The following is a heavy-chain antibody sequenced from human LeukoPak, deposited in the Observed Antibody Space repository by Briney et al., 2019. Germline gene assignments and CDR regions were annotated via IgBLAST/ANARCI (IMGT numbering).Heavy chain of an antibody. Sequence: SETLSLTCAFYVGSFIGYYWSWLRQPPGKGLEGIGEINHSGCTNYNPSLKSRVTISVDTSKNQFSLKLSSVTAADTAVYYCARCTMVRGVIFRDNQRGAKVKSYYFDYWGQGTLVTVSS. CDR2: INHSGCT. J-gene: IGHJ4*02. CDR1: VGSFIGYY. CDR3: ARCTMVRGVIFRDNQRGAKVKSYYFDY. D-gene: IGHD3-10*01. V-gene: IGHV4-34*01.